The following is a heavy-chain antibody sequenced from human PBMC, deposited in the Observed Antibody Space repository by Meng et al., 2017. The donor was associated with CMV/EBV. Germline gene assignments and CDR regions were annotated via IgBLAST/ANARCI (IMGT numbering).Heavy chain of an antibody. CDR1: GFTFSSYS. Sequence: GESLKISCAASGFTFSSYSMSWVRQAPGKGLEWVANIKHDGSEKYYVDSMKGRFTISRDNAKNSLYLQMNSLRAEDTAVYYCARAGVLVWFRDPVGPDYWGQGTLVTVSS. V-gene: IGHV3-7*01. CDR3: ARAGVLVWFRDPVGPDY. D-gene: IGHD3-10*01. J-gene: IGHJ4*02. CDR2: IKHDGSEK.